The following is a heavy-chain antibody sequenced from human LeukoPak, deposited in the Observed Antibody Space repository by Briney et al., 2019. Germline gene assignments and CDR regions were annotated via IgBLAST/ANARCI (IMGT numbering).Heavy chain of an antibody. V-gene: IGHV4-59*01. J-gene: IGHJ6*03. CDR2: IYYSGST. CDR1: GGSISSYY. D-gene: IGHD3-22*01. Sequence: SETLSLTCTVSGGSISSYYWSWIRQPPGKGLEGIGYIYYSGSTNYNPSLKSRVTISVDTSKNQFSLKLSSVTAADTAVYYCARETYYYDSSGIYYYYYYMDVWGKGTTVTVSS. CDR3: ARETYYYDSSGIYYYYYYMDV.